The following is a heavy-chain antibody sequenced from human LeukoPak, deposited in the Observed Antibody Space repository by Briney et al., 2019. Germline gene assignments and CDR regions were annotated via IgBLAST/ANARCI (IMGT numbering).Heavy chain of an antibody. V-gene: IGHV1-2*02. CDR1: GYTFTGYY. CDR2: ITPNSGGT. D-gene: IGHD5-12*01. Sequence: GASVKVSCKASGYTFTGYYMHWVRQAPGQGLEWMGWITPNSGGTNYAQKFQGRVTMTSDTSISTAYMELSRLRSNDTAVYYCASVDRWLRPNDAFNIWGQPTMVTVYS. CDR3: ASVDRWLRPNDAFNI. J-gene: IGHJ3*02.